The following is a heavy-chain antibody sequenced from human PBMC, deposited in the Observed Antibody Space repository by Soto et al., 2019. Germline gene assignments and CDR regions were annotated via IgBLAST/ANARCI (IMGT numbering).Heavy chain of an antibody. CDR3: MRSHGAY. J-gene: IGHJ4*02. Sequence: QVQLQESGPGLVKTSETLSLTCTVSGGSVSSGPYHWNWVRQPPGKGLEWIGPLSYSGTANYSPSLMGRVTMATDTSKNQFSLRLTSVTAADTAVYYCMRSHGAYWGQGTLVTVSP. CDR1: GGSVSSGPYH. V-gene: IGHV4-61*01. CDR2: LSYSGTA. D-gene: IGHD2-8*01.